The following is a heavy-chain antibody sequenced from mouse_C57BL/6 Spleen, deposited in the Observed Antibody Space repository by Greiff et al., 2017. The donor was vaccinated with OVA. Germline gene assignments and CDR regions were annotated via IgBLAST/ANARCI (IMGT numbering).Heavy chain of an antibody. CDR3: ARSTAQANYFGG. CDR2: IYPGSGST. Sequence: QVQLQQPGAELVKPGASVKMSCKASGYTFTSYWITWVKQRPGQGLEWIGDIYPGSGSTNYNEKFKSKATLTVDTSSSTAYMQLSSLTSEDSAVYYCARSTAQANYFGGWGQGTTLTVAS. CDR1: GYTFTSYW. V-gene: IGHV1-55*01. J-gene: IGHJ2*01. D-gene: IGHD3-2*02.